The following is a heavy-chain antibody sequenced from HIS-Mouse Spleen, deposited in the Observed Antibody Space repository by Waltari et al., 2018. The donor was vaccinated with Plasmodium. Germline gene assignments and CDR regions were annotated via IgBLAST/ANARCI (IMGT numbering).Heavy chain of an antibody. Sequence: QVQLQESGPGLVKPSQTLSLTCTVSGGSISSGGYYWSWIRQHPGKGLEWIGYIYYSGRTYYNPSLKGRFTISVDTSKNQFSLKLSSVTAADTAVYYCARDPIGPGSKRVYGSDYWGQGTLVTVSS. J-gene: IGHJ4*02. CDR3: ARDPIGPGSKRVYGSDY. D-gene: IGHD2-2*01. CDR2: IYYSGRT. CDR1: GGSISSGGYY. V-gene: IGHV4-31*03.